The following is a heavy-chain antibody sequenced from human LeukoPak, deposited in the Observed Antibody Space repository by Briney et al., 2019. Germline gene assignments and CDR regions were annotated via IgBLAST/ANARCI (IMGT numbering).Heavy chain of an antibody. V-gene: IGHV4-34*01. CDR1: GGSFSGYY. CDR2: INHSGST. CDR3: ARVGSNYGDWFDP. D-gene: IGHD4-11*01. J-gene: IGHJ5*02. Sequence: PSETLSLTCAVYGGSFSGYYWSWIRQPPGKGLEWIGEINHSGSTNYNPSLKSRVTISVDTSKNQFSLKLSPVTAADTAVYYCARVGSNYGDWFDPWGQGTLVTVSS.